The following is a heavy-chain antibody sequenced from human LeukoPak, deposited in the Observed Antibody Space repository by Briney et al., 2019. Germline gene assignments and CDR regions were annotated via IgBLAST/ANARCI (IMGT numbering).Heavy chain of an antibody. CDR3: ARSVATRRVYYYYYYMDV. CDR2: IYSGGST. CDR1: GFTVSSNY. D-gene: IGHD5-12*01. Sequence: AGGSLRLSCAASGFTVSSNYMSWVRQAPGKVLEWVSVIYSGGSTYYADSVKGRFTISRDNSKNTLYLQMNSLRAEDTAVSYCARSVATRRVYYYYYYMDVWGKGTTVTVSS. J-gene: IGHJ6*03. V-gene: IGHV3-53*01.